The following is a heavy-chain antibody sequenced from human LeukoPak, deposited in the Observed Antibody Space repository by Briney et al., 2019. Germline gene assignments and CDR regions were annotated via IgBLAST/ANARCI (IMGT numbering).Heavy chain of an antibody. V-gene: IGHV1-2*02. J-gene: IGHJ4*02. CDR1: GYTFTGYY. CDR2: INPNSGGT. D-gene: IGHD1-26*01. Sequence: ASVKVSCKASGYTFTGYYIHWVRQARGQGLEWMGWINPNSGGTNYAQKLQGRVTMTRDTSITTSYMELSRLTSDDTAVYYCARGEGDPVGANSDFHYWGQGTLVTVSS. CDR3: ARGEGDPVGANSDFHY.